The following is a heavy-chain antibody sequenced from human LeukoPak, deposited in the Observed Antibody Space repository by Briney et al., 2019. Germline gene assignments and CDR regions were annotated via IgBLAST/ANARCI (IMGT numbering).Heavy chain of an antibody. V-gene: IGHV1-69*05. CDR1: GGTFSSYA. CDR2: IIPIFGTA. D-gene: IGHD5-24*01. Sequence: SVKVSCKASGGTFSSYAISWVRQAPGQGLEWMGGIIPIFGTANYAQRFQGRVTITTDESTSTAYMELSSLRSEDTAVYYCARMGRDGYNRYYYYYMDVWGKGTTVTVSS. CDR3: ARMGRDGYNRYYYYYMDV. J-gene: IGHJ6*03.